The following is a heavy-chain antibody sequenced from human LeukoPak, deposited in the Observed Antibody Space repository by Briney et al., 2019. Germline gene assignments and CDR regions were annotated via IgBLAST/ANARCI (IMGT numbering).Heavy chain of an antibody. CDR2: FDPEDGET. V-gene: IGHV1-24*01. J-gene: IGHJ4*01. CDR3: ATGGRAEYYFDY. Sequence: ASVKVSCKVSGYTLTELSMHWVRQAPGKGLEWMGGFDPEDGETIYAQKFQGRVTMTEDTSTDTAYMELSSLRSEDTAVYYCATGGRAEYYFDYWGQGTLVTVSS. CDR1: GYTLTELS.